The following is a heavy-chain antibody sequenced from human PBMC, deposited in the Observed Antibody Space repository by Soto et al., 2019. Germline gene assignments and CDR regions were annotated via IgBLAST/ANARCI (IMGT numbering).Heavy chain of an antibody. CDR1: GFTFSTYG. V-gene: IGHV3-30*18. CDR3: AKDWRESLPGDAFDI. J-gene: IGHJ3*02. Sequence: QVQLVESGGGLVQPGRSLRLSCAASGFTFSTYGMHWVRQAPGKGLEWVGVITYDGSNKFYADSVKGRFTISRENSKNTLFLQMNSLRVEDAAVYYCAKDWRESLPGDAFDIWGQGTMVTVSS. D-gene: IGHD3-10*01. CDR2: ITYDGSNK.